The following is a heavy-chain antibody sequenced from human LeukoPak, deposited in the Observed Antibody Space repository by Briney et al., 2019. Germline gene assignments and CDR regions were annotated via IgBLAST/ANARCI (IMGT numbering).Heavy chain of an antibody. V-gene: IGHV1-69*13. CDR2: IIPIFGTA. J-gene: IGHJ3*01. CDR1: GGTFSSYA. Sequence: GASVKVSCKASGGTFSSYAISWVRQAPGQGLEWMGGIIPIFGTANYAQKFQGRVTITADESTSTAYMELSSLRSEDTAVCYCARDMNTRVTPISYAFDLWGQGTMVTVSS. D-gene: IGHD4-23*01. CDR3: ARDMNTRVTPISYAFDL.